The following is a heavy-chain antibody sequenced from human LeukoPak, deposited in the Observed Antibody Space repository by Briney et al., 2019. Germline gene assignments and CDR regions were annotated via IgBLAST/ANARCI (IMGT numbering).Heavy chain of an antibody. CDR2: INHSGST. V-gene: IGHV4-34*01. CDR1: GGSFSGYY. Sequence: ASETLSLTCAAYGGSFSGYYWSWIRQPPGKGLEWIGEINHSGSTNYNPSLKSRVTISVDTSKNQFSLKLSSVTAADTAVYYCARQAQWLRYNWFDPWGQGTLVTVSS. D-gene: IGHD6-19*01. J-gene: IGHJ5*02. CDR3: ARQAQWLRYNWFDP.